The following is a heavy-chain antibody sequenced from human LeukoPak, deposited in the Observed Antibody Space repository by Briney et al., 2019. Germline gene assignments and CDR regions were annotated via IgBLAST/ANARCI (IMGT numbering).Heavy chain of an antibody. V-gene: IGHV3-7*03. D-gene: IGHD6-13*01. CDR3: ARSLPYGTTWYGRSDF. Sequence: GGSLRLSCAASGFPFNAYWMTWVRQAPGKGLEWAANIRQDGDTKYYVDSVKGRFTISRDNAMNSLYLQMNSLRAEDTAIYYCARSLPYGTTWYGRSDFWGQGTLVTVSS. CDR1: GFPFNAYW. J-gene: IGHJ4*02. CDR2: IRQDGDTK.